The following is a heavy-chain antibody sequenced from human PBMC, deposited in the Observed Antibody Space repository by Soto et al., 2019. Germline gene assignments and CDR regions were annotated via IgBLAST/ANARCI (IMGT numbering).Heavy chain of an antibody. J-gene: IGHJ4*02. CDR3: ARDHLSGNVSSGDYYDAPDY. CDR1: GYTFTSYY. D-gene: IGHD3-22*01. V-gene: IGHV1-46*01. CDR2: INPSGGST. Sequence: SVKVSCKASGYTFTSYYMHWVRQAPGQGLEWMGIINPSGGSTSYAQKFQGRVTMTRDTSTSTVYMELSSLRSEDTAVYYCARDHLSGNVSSGDYYDAPDYWGQGTLVTVSS.